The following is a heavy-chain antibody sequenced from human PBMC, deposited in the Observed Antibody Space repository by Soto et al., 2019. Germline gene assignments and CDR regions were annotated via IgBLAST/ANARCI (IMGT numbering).Heavy chain of an antibody. Sequence: GASVKVSCKASGGTFSSYAISWVRQAPGQGLEWMGGIIPIFGTANYAQKFQGRVTITADESTSTAYMELSSLRPEDTAVYYCARHRGYSYGSVYFDYWGQGTLVTVSS. V-gene: IGHV1-69*13. CDR2: IIPIFGTA. D-gene: IGHD5-18*01. J-gene: IGHJ4*02. CDR3: ARHRGYSYGSVYFDY. CDR1: GGTFSSYA.